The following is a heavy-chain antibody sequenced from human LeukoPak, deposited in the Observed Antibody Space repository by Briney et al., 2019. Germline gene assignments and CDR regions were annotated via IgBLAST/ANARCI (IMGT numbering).Heavy chain of an antibody. V-gene: IGHV1-46*01. CDR2: INPSGGTT. J-gene: IGHJ3*02. CDR1: GYTFTSYH. Sequence: GASVKVSCKASGYTFTSYHMHWVRQAPGQGLEWMGIINPSGGTTNYAQKFRGRVTMTRDMSTSTVYMELSSLRSEDTAVYYCAREVAVAGSSYAFDIWGQGTMVTVSS. D-gene: IGHD6-19*01. CDR3: AREVAVAGSSYAFDI.